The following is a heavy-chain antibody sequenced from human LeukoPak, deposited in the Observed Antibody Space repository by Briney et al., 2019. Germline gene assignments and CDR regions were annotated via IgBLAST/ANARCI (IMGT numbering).Heavy chain of an antibody. CDR1: GGSISSSAW. J-gene: IGHJ4*02. Sequence: SETLSLICAVSGGSISSSAWWSWVRQPPGKGLEWIGEVYHSGSTNYNSFLKSRVTISVDKSKNQFSLKLTSATAADTAVYYCARDLGSSWFEPLDYWGQGIPVIVSS. V-gene: IGHV4-4*02. CDR3: ARDLGSSWFEPLDY. D-gene: IGHD6-13*01. CDR2: VYHSGST.